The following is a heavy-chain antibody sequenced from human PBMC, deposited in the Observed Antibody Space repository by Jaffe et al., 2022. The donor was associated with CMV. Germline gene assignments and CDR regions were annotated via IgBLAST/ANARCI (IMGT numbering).Heavy chain of an antibody. CDR2: IYSGGDT. CDR1: GFSVSNYY. D-gene: IGHD3-10*01. J-gene: IGHJ6*03. CDR3: ARERSVARGIIGFGPKAKPYYFYYLDV. V-gene: IGHV3-66*01. Sequence: EVQLVESGGGLVQPGGSLRLSCAASGFSVSNYYMSWVRQAPGKGLEWVSIIYSGGDTHYADSVKGRFIISRDNSRNTLSLQMTSLRVEDTAVYYCARERSVARGIIGFGPKAKPYYFYYLDVWGKGTTVTVSS.